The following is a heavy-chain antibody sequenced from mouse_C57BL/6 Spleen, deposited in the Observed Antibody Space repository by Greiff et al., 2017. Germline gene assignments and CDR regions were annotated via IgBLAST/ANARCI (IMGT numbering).Heavy chain of an antibody. CDR1: GYAFSSYW. V-gene: IGHV1-80*01. J-gene: IGHJ3*01. D-gene: IGHD2-2*01. Sequence: QVQLQQSGAELVKPGASVKISCKASGYAFSSYWMNWVKQRPGKGLEWIGQIYPGDGDTNYNGKFKGKATLTADKSSSTAYMQLSSLTSEDSAVYFCAPNSLYGYDSAWFAYWGQGTLVTVSA. CDR2: IYPGDGDT. CDR3: APNSLYGYDSAWFAY.